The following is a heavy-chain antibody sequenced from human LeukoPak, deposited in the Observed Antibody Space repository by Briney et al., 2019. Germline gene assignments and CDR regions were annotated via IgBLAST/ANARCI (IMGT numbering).Heavy chain of an antibody. CDR2: INANSGGT. CDR3: ARVYSSSNWFDP. Sequence: GASVKVSCKESGYTFTGNYTQWVRQAPRQRLGRMGWINANSGGTNYAQKFQGRVTMTRDTSISTAYMGLSRLRSDDTAVYYCARVYSSSNWFDPWGQGTLVTVSS. D-gene: IGHD6-6*01. CDR1: GYTFTGNY. V-gene: IGHV1-2*02. J-gene: IGHJ5*02.